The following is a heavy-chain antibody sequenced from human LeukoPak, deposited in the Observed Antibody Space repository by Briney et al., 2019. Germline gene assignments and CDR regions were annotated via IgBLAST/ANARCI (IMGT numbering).Heavy chain of an antibody. J-gene: IGHJ3*02. V-gene: IGHV3-30*18. CDR2: ISYDGSNK. D-gene: IGHD6-19*01. CDR1: GFTFSSYG. CDR3: AKTPSYSSGLGIHAFDI. Sequence: GGSLRLSCAASGFTFSSYGMHWVRQAPGKGLEWVAVISYDGSNKYYADSVKGRFTISRDNPKNTLYLQMNSLRAEDTAVYYCAKTPSYSSGLGIHAFDIWGQGTMVTVSS.